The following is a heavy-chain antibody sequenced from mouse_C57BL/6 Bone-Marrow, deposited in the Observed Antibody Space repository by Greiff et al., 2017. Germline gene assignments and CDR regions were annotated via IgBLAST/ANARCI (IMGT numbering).Heavy chain of an antibody. CDR1: GFNIKDYY. J-gene: IGHJ2*01. D-gene: IGHD1-1*01. CDR3: ARSPLCSPFDY. CDR2: IAPEDGET. Sequence: EVKLQQSGAELVKPGASVTLSCTASGFNIKDYYMNWVQKRTEQGLEWIGRIAPEDGETKYAPNFQGKAIITADTSSNTAYLQLSSLTSEDTAVYYCARSPLCSPFDYWGQGTTLTVSS. V-gene: IGHV14-2*01.